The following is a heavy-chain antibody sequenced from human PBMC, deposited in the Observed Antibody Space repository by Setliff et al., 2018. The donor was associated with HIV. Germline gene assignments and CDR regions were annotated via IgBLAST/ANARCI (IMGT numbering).Heavy chain of an antibody. CDR3: ARDRSNYGSGSSAYNWFDP. V-gene: IGHV4-4*07. Sequence: SETLSLTCTVSGDSMRNYYWSWLRQPAGKGLEWIGRIFPSGTTDYNPSLKSRVTMSIDTSKDQFSLNLKSVTAADTAAYVCARDRSNYGSGSSAYNWFDPWGQGNQVTVSS. CDR2: IFPSGTT. D-gene: IGHD3-10*01. J-gene: IGHJ5*02. CDR1: GDSMRNYY.